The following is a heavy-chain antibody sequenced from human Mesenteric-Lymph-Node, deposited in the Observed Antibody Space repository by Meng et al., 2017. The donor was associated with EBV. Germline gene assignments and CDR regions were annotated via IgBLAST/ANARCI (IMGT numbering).Heavy chain of an antibody. D-gene: IGHD6-19*01. CDR3: ARVGQWLPIDY. J-gene: IGHJ4*02. CDR1: GGYISSSTW. Sequence: VQLQGSGAGVVTPSGALSLTCAVSGGYISSSTWWSWVRPPPGKGLEWIGEIYHSGSTNYNPSLKSRVTISVDKSKNQFSLNLSSVTAADTAVYYCARVGQWLPIDYWGQGTLVTASS. CDR2: IYHSGST. V-gene: IGHV4-4*02.